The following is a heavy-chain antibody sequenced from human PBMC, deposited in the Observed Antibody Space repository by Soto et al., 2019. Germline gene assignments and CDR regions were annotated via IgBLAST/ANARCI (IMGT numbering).Heavy chain of an antibody. CDR1: GFTFSSYS. V-gene: IGHV3-23*01. D-gene: IGHD3-10*01. J-gene: IGHJ4*02. Sequence: LRLSCAASGFTFSSYSMSWVRQAPGKGLEWVSGFRTSGDGGTTYYADSVKGRFTISRDNSKNTLFLQMKSLRAEDTAIYYCAKKVNSGPGSQYFDYWGQGTLVTVSS. CDR3: AKKVNSGPGSQYFDY. CDR2: FRTSGDGGTT.